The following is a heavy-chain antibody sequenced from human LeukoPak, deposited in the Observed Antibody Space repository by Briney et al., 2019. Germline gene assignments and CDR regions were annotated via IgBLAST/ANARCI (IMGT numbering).Heavy chain of an antibody. CDR2: IYYSGST. Sequence: SETLSLTCTVSGGSISSGGYYWSWIRQHPGKGLEWIGYIYYSGSTYYNPSLKSRLTISVNTSKNQFSLKLSSVTAADTAVYYCAGFCGGDCYTSFDYWGQGTLVTVSS. CDR3: AGFCGGDCYTSFDY. V-gene: IGHV4-31*03. J-gene: IGHJ4*02. CDR1: GGSISSGGYY. D-gene: IGHD2-21*01.